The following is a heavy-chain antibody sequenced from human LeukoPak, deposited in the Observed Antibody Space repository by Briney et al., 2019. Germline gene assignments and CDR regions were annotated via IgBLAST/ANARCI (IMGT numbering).Heavy chain of an antibody. Sequence: GGSLRLSCAASGFTFSSYAMSWVRQAPGKGLEWVSAISGSGGSTYYADSVKGRSTISRDNSKNTLYLQMNSLRAEDTAVYYCAKVRYDSSGYQSPYFDYWGQGTLVTVSS. D-gene: IGHD3-22*01. CDR2: ISGSGGST. V-gene: IGHV3-23*01. CDR1: GFTFSSYA. J-gene: IGHJ4*02. CDR3: AKVRYDSSGYQSPYFDY.